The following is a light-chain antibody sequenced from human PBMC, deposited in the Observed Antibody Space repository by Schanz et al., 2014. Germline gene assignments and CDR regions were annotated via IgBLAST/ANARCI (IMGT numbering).Light chain of an antibody. CDR3: QQYNNWPRT. CDR1: QSVGSN. CDR2: GAS. J-gene: IGKJ1*01. V-gene: IGKV3D-15*01. Sequence: DIVMTQTPATLSVSPGERATLSCRASQSVGSNLAWYQQKPGQAPRLLIYGASSRATGIPDRFSGSGSGTDFTLTISSLEPEDFAVYHCQQYNNWPRTFGQGTKVEIK.